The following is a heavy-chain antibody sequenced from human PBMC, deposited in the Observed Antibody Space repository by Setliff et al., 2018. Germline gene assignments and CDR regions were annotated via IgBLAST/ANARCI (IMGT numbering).Heavy chain of an antibody. CDR1: GGSFSGYY. D-gene: IGHD3-22*01. V-gene: IGHV4-34*01. CDR3: ARRGDINGYYYHEGAFDI. Sequence: SETLSLTCAVYGGSFSGYYWSWMRQPPGKGLEWIGEINHSGSTNYNPSLKSRVTTSVDTSKNQFSLNLTSVTAADTAVYYCARRGDINGYYYHEGAFDIWGQGTMVT. CDR2: INHSGST. J-gene: IGHJ3*02.